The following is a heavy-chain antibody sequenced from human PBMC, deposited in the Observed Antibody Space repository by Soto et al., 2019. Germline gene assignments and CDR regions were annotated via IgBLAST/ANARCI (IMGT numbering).Heavy chain of an antibody. CDR3: ARPLWRNDYNWGYFDL. J-gene: IGHJ2*01. V-gene: IGHV3-48*04. CDR2: ISSSSSTI. CDR1: GFTFSSYS. D-gene: IGHD4-4*01. Sequence: GGSLRLSCAASGFTFSSYSMNWVRQAPGKGLEWVSYISSSSSTIHYADSVKGRFTISRDNSKNTLYLQMNSLRAEDTAVYYCARPLWRNDYNWGYFDLWGRGTLVTVSS.